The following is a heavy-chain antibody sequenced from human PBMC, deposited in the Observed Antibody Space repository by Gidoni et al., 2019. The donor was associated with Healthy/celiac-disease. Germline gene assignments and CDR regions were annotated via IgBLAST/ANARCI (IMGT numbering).Heavy chain of an antibody. Sequence: EVQLVESGGGLRQPGGSLRLSCAASGFIFNTYVMSWVRQAPGKGLEWVSAISGSGGSTYYADSVKGRFIISRDNSKNTLYLKMNSLRVEDTAVYYCAKDYRSDYDCGGMDVWGQGTTVTVSS. D-gene: IGHD5-12*01. V-gene: IGHV3-23*04. CDR3: AKDYRSDYDCGGMDV. CDR1: GFIFNTYV. CDR2: ISGSGGST. J-gene: IGHJ6*02.